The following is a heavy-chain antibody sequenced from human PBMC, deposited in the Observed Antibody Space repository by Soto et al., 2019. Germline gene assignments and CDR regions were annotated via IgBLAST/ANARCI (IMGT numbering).Heavy chain of an antibody. CDR3: ARDIHDYSNRPPSS. Sequence: PGGSLRLSCAASGFTFSSYAMHWVRQAPGKGLEWVAVISYDGSNKYYADSVKGRFTISRDNSKNTLYLQMNSLRAEDTAVYYCARDIHDYSNRPPSSWGQGTLVTVSS. V-gene: IGHV3-30-3*01. J-gene: IGHJ4*02. CDR2: ISYDGSNK. CDR1: GFTFSSYA. D-gene: IGHD4-4*01.